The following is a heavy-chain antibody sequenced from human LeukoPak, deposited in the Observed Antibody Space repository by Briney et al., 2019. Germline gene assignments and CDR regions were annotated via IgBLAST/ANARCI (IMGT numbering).Heavy chain of an antibody. Sequence: SETLSLTCTVSGYSISSGYYWGWIRQPPGKGLEWIGSIYHSGSTYYNPSLKSRVTISVDTSKNQFSLKLSSVTAADTAVYYCASAIAVAGWGFDYWGQGTLVTVSS. D-gene: IGHD6-19*01. CDR3: ASAIAVAGWGFDY. CDR2: IYHSGST. J-gene: IGHJ4*02. V-gene: IGHV4-38-2*02. CDR1: GYSISSGYY.